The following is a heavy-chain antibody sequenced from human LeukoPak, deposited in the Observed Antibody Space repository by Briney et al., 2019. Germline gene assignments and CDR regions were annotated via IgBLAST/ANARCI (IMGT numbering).Heavy chain of an antibody. CDR2: IYTSGST. D-gene: IGHD3-10*01. Sequence: SSETLSLTCAVYGGSFSGYYWSWIRQPAGKGLEWIGRIYTSGSTNYNPSLKSRVTMSVDTSKNQFSLKLSSVTAADTAVYYCAREAPLWFGELSLLFDYWGQGTLVTVSS. CDR3: AREAPLWFGELSLLFDY. V-gene: IGHV4-4*07. CDR1: GGSFSGYY. J-gene: IGHJ4*02.